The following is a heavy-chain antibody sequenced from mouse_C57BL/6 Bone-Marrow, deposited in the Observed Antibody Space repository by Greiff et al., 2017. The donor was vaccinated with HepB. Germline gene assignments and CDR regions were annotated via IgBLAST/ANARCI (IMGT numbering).Heavy chain of an antibody. Sequence: QVQLQQPGAELVKPGASVKLSCKASGYTFTSYWMQWVKQRPGQGLEWIGEIDPSDSYTNYNQKFKGKATLTVDTSSSTAYKQRSSLTSEDSAVYYCARNSRQLRPSFAYWGQGTLVTVSA. D-gene: IGHD3-2*02. CDR1: GYTFTSYW. V-gene: IGHV1-50*01. CDR3: ARNSRQLRPSFAY. J-gene: IGHJ3*01. CDR2: IDPSDSYT.